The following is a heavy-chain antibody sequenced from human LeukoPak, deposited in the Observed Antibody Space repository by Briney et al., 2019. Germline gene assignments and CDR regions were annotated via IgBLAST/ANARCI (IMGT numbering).Heavy chain of an antibody. Sequence: GGSLRLSCAPSGFTFSSHGMHWVRQAPGKGLEWVAIISNDGSRKYYAHSVEGRFAISRDNSKNTLYLQMDSLRAEDTAVYYCARDRAWNYFDYWGQGTLVTVSS. V-gene: IGHV3-30*03. CDR3: ARDRAWNYFDY. J-gene: IGHJ4*02. CDR1: GFTFSSHG. CDR2: ISNDGSRK. D-gene: IGHD3-3*01.